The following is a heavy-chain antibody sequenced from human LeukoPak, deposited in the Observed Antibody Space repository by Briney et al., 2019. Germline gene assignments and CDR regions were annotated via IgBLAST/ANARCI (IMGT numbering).Heavy chain of an antibody. CDR3: ARDRRGEAYSYGYEGLGIDY. CDR1: GGSISSSSYY. V-gene: IGHV4-39*07. CDR2: IYYSGST. D-gene: IGHD5-18*01. J-gene: IGHJ4*02. Sequence: SETLSLTCTVSGGSISSSSYYWGWIRQPPGKGLEWIGSIYYSGSTYYNPSLKSRVTISVDTSKNQFSLKLSSVTAADTAVYYSARDRRGEAYSYGYEGLGIDYWGQGTLVTVSS.